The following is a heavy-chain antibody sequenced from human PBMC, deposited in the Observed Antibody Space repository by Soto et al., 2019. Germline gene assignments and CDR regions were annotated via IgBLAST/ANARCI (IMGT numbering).Heavy chain of an antibody. CDR1: GFTFSNYG. V-gene: IGHV3-30*18. Sequence: QVQLVDSEGGVVQPGRSLRLSCTASGFTFSNYGMHWVRQAPGKGLEWVTVISYDGNVAYYADSVKSRFTSSRYNSKNTLYLQMNSLRNEDTAVYYCAKEGPSTNWYFDYWGQGTLVTVSS. D-gene: IGHD1-1*01. CDR2: ISYDGNVA. J-gene: IGHJ4*02. CDR3: AKEGPSTNWYFDY.